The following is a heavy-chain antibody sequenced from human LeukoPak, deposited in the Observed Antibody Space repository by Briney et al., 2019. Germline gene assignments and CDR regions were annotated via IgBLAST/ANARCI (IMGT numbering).Heavy chain of an antibody. CDR3: ARDSGYCSGGSCPDNWFDP. V-gene: IGHV4-59*01. J-gene: IGHJ5*02. Sequence: SETLSLTCTVSGGSISSYYWSWIRQPPGKGLEWIGYIYYSGSTNYNPSLKSRVTISVDTSKNQFSLKLSSVTAADTAVYYCARDSGYCSGGSCPDNWFDPWGQGTLVTVSS. CDR1: GGSISSYY. CDR2: IYYSGST. D-gene: IGHD2-15*01.